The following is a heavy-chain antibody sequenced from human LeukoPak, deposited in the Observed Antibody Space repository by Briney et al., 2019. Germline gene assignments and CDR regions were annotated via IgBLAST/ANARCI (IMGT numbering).Heavy chain of an antibody. D-gene: IGHD3-3*01. CDR2: ISSSSSYI. CDR3: ARDEFQNYDFWSGYSGYYYMDV. V-gene: IGHV3-21*01. J-gene: IGHJ6*03. CDR1: GFTFSSYE. Sequence: GGSLRLSCAASGFTFSSYEMNWVRQAPGKGLEWVSSISSSSSYIYYADSVKGRFTISRDNAKNSLYLQMNSLRAEDTAVYYCARDEFQNYDFWSGYSGYYYMDVWGKGTTVTVSS.